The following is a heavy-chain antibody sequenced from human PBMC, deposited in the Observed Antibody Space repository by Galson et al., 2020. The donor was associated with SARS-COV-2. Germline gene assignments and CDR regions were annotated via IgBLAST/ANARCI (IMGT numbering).Heavy chain of an antibody. CDR2: ISSSSSYI. V-gene: IGHV3-21*01. Sequence: GGSLRLFCAASGFTFSSYSMNWVRQAPGKGLEWVSSISSSSSYIYYADSVKGRFTISRDNAKNSLYLQMNSLRAEDTAVYYCARGPIAVAGPDNWFDPWGQGTLVTVSS. D-gene: IGHD6-19*01. CDR3: ARGPIAVAGPDNWFDP. CDR1: GFTFSSYS. J-gene: IGHJ5*02.